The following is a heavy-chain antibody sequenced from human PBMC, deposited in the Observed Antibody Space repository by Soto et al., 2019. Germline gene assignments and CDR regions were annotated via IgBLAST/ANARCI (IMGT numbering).Heavy chain of an antibody. CDR1: GFTFSNNG. V-gene: IGHV3-30*03. D-gene: IGHD1-1*01. CDR3: VTGPWNDFEY. J-gene: IGHJ4*02. CDR2: ISNDESNT. Sequence: QVQLVESGGGVVQPGWSLRLSCAASGFTFSNNGMHWVRQAPGKGLEWVAFISNDESNTYYVDSVKGRFSISRDNSQNILYVKMNSLRGEDTAVYYCVTGPWNDFEYWGQGTLVTVSS.